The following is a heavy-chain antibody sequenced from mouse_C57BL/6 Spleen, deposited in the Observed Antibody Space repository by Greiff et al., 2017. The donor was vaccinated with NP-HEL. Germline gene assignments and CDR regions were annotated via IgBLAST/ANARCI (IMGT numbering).Heavy chain of an antibody. CDR1: GYTFTSYW. CDR3: ARSVLNYGSSHFAY. CDR2: IYPGSGST. V-gene: IGHV1-55*01. D-gene: IGHD1-1*01. J-gene: IGHJ3*01. Sequence: VQLQQSGAELVKPGASVKMSCKASGYTFTSYWITWVKQRPGQGLEWIGDIYPGSGSTNYNEKFKSKATLTVDTSSSTAYMQLSSLTSEDSAVYYCARSVLNYGSSHFAYWGQGTLVTVSA.